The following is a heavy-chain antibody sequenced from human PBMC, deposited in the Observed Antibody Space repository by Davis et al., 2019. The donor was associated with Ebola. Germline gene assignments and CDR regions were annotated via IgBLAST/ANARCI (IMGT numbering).Heavy chain of an antibody. CDR1: GFIVSNNY. D-gene: IGHD2-2*01. Sequence: PGGSLRLSCAPSGFIVSNNYMSWVRQAPGKGLEWVSVIFGGGNTYYADSVKGRFTISRDNSKNTVYLQMNSLRAEDTAVYFCARGDAPFDYWGPGTLVTVSS. J-gene: IGHJ4*02. CDR2: IFGGGNT. V-gene: IGHV3-53*01. CDR3: ARGDAPFDY.